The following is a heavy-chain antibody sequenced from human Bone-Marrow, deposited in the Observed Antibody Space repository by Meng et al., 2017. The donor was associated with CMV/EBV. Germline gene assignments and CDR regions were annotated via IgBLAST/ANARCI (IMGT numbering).Heavy chain of an antibody. J-gene: IGHJ3*02. CDR3: ARDEHLEHNGGAFDI. Sequence: GGSLRLSCAASGFTFSSYAMHWVRQAPGKGLEWVAVISYDGSNKYYADSVKGRFTISRDNSKNTLYLQMNSLRAEDTAVYYCARDEHLEHNGGAFDIWGQGTMVTVSS. V-gene: IGHV3-30*04. CDR2: ISYDGSNK. D-gene: IGHD3-3*01. CDR1: GFTFSSYA.